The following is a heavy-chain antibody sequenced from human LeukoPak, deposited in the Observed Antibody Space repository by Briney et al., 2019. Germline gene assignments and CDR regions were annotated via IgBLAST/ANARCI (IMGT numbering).Heavy chain of an antibody. CDR3: ARRRKELQAFDF. Sequence: ASVKVSCKTYGYTFIDYYIHWVRQAPGQGLEWMGWISPKTGATKSAQKFQDWVTLTGDTYMNTAYLEVTGLNSDDTAVYYCARRRKELQAFDFWGQGTSVTVSS. D-gene: IGHD1-26*01. J-gene: IGHJ3*01. CDR1: GYTFIDYY. CDR2: ISPKTGAT. V-gene: IGHV1-2*04.